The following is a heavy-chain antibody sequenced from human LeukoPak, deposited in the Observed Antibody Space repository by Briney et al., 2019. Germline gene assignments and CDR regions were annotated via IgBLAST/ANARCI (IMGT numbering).Heavy chain of an antibody. D-gene: IGHD6-25*01. CDR1: GASFAGYS. Sequence: SETLSLTCGVHGASFAGYSWSWIRQSPGKGLEWIGEVNRVGYTIYNPSLKSRVNISIDTSTTQFSLRLSSVTVADTAVYFCARERVVSDYNWFDPWGQGTLVTVSS. J-gene: IGHJ5*02. V-gene: IGHV4-34*01. CDR2: VNRVGYT. CDR3: ARERVVSDYNWFDP.